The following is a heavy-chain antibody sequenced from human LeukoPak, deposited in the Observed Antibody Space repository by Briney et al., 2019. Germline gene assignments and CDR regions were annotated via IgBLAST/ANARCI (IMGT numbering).Heavy chain of an antibody. CDR2: IFTYTGNA. D-gene: IGHD2-15*01. J-gene: IGHJ5*02. Sequence: GASVKVPCKASGYTFNTYGISWVRQAPGQGLEWMGWIFTYTGNADYAKKFQGRVNLTANTSASTAYMELRSLRSDDTAVYYCVGERRYCSGNRCRGENWFDPWGQGTLVTVSS. V-gene: IGHV1-18*01. CDR3: VGERRYCSGNRCRGENWFDP. CDR1: GYTFNTYG.